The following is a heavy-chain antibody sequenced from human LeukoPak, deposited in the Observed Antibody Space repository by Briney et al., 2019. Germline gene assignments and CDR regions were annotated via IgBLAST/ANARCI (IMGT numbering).Heavy chain of an antibody. D-gene: IGHD7-27*01. CDR1: GFTFSSYS. V-gene: IGHV3-21*01. CDR2: ISSSSSYI. CDR3: AGELGFPFGPRGDPSPQPSL. Sequence: KPGGSLRLSCAASGFTFSSYSMNWVRQAPGKGLEWASSISSSSSYIYYADSVKGRFTISRDNAKNSLYLQMNSLRAEDTAVYYCAGELGFPFGPRGDPSPQPSLGGQGTLVTVSS. J-gene: IGHJ4*02.